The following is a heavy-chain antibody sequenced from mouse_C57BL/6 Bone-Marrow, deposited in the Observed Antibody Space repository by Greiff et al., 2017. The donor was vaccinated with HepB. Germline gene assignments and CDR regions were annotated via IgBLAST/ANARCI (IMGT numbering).Heavy chain of an antibody. J-gene: IGHJ1*03. Sequence: EVNVVESGGGLVQSGRSLRLSCATSGFTFSDFYMEWVRQAPGKGLEWIAASRNKANDYTTEYSASVKGRFIVSRDTSQSILYLQMNALRAEDTAIYYCARDAVDFYWYFDVWGTGTTVTVSS. D-gene: IGHD2-4*01. CDR2: SRNKANDYTT. CDR3: ARDAVDFYWYFDV. V-gene: IGHV7-1*01. CDR1: GFTFSDFY.